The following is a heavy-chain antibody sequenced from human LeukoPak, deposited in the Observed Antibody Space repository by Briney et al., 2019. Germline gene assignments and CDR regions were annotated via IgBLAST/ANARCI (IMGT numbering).Heavy chain of an antibody. CDR2: IYSGGSST. CDR1: GFTFSIYG. V-gene: IGHV3-23*03. J-gene: IGHJ4*02. Sequence: PGGSLRLSCAASGFTFSIYGMNWVRQAPGKGLEWVSAIYSGGSSTYYADSVKGRFTISRDNSKNTLYLQMNSLRAEDTAVYYCAKEDAYDILTGYYSWGQGTLVTVSS. D-gene: IGHD3-9*01. CDR3: AKEDAYDILTGYYS.